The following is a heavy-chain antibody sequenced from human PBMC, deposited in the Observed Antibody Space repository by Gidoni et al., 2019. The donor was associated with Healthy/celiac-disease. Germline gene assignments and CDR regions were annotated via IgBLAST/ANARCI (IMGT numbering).Heavy chain of an antibody. D-gene: IGHD2-2*01. CDR2: IWYDGSNK. Sequence: QVQLGESGGGVDQPGRARRLSCAAAGGTFSSYGLHWVRQAPGKGLAVVAVIWYDGSNKYYAASVKGRFTLSRDNSKNTLYLQMNSLRAEDPAVYYCARDLVVPAASDYWGQGTLVTVSS. CDR1: GGTFSSYG. J-gene: IGHJ4*02. V-gene: IGHV3-33*01. CDR3: ARDLVVPAASDY.